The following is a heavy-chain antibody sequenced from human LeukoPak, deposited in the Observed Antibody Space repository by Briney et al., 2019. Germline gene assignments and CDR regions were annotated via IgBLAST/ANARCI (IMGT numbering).Heavy chain of an antibody. CDR3: ARVLDYYGSGTRDFDY. V-gene: IGHV4-38-2*02. CDR1: GYSISSGYY. CDR2: MYHSGTT. D-gene: IGHD3-10*01. J-gene: IGHJ4*02. Sequence: SETLSLTCTVSGYSISSGYYWGWIRQPPGKGLERIGSMYHSGTTSYNPSLKSRVTMSADTSKNQFSLELRSVTAADTAVYYCARVLDYYGSGTRDFDYWGQGTLVTVSS.